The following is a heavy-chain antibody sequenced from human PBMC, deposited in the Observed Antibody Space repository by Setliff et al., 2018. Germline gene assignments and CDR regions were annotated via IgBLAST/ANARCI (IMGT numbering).Heavy chain of an antibody. CDR2: MNPNSGNT. CDR1: GYTFTTYD. D-gene: IGHD6-13*01. CDR3: ARECYSSSWYGDYYYYYGMDV. J-gene: IGHJ6*02. Sequence: ASVKVSCKASGYTFTTYDINWVRQATGQGLERMGWMNPNSGNTGYAQKFQGRVTMTRNTSISTAYMELSSLRSEDTAVYYCARECYSSSWYGDYYYYYGMDVWGQGTTVTVSS. V-gene: IGHV1-8*02.